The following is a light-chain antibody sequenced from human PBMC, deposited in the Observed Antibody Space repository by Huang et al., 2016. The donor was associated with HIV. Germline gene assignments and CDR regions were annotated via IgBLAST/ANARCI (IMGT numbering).Light chain of an antibody. CDR2: TAS. J-gene: IGKJ1*01. V-gene: IGKV1-NL1*01. CDR1: QGIINS. CDR3: QQYHRTPPT. Sequence: DIQMTQSPSSLSVSVGDRVTITCRASQGIINSLAWYQQIAGRAPKLLLSTASILESGVPSRFSGSGSGTDYTLTISSLQPEDFATYYCQQYHRTPPTFGQGTRVEIK.